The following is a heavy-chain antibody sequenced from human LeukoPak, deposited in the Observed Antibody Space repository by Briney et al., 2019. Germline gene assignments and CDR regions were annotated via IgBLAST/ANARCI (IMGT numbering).Heavy chain of an antibody. D-gene: IGHD2-2*02. CDR3: ARDLGHCSSTSCYRDGMDV. CDR1: GFTFSSNA. V-gene: IGHV3-30-3*01. Sequence: GGSLRLSCAASGFTFSSNAMHWVRQAPGKGLEWVAVISYDGSNKYYADSVKGRFTISRDNSKNTLYLQMNSLRAEDTAVYYCARDLGHCSSTSCYRDGMDVWGQGTTVTVSS. J-gene: IGHJ6*02. CDR2: ISYDGSNK.